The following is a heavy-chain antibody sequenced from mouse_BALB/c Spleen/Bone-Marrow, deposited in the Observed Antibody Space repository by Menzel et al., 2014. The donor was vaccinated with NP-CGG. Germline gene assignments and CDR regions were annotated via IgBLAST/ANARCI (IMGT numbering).Heavy chain of an antibody. Sequence: VQLQQSGAELVKPGAPVKLSCKASGYTFTSYWMNWLKQRPEQGLEWIGGIDPPDRETHFNQKFKDKATLTVDKSSSTAYIQLSSLTSEDSAVYYCARALGDGYYYAMDYWGQGTSVTVSS. CDR2: IDPPDRET. CDR1: GYTFTSYW. J-gene: IGHJ4*01. D-gene: IGHD2-3*01. CDR3: ARALGDGYYYAMDY. V-gene: IGHV1-69*02.